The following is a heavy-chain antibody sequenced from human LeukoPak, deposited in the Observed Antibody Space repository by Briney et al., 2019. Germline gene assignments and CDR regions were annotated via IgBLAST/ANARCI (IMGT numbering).Heavy chain of an antibody. Sequence: ASVKVSCKASGYTFTSYGISWVRQAPGQGLEWMGWISAYNGNTNYAQKLQGRVTMTTDTSTSTAYMELRSLRSDDTAVYYCVRVYYYYYVWGSYSYWGQGTLVTVSS. J-gene: IGHJ4*02. CDR2: ISAYNGNT. CDR1: GYTFTSYG. V-gene: IGHV1-18*01. CDR3: VRVYYYYYVWGSYSY. D-gene: IGHD3-16*01.